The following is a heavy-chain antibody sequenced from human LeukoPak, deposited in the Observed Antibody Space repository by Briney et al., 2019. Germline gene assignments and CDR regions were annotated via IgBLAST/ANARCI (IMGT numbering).Heavy chain of an antibody. V-gene: IGHV3-30*04. J-gene: IGHJ4*02. CDR1: GFTFSSYA. Sequence: PGGSLRLSCAASGFTFSSYAMHWVRQAPGKGLEWVAVISYDGSNKYYADSVKGRFTISRDNSKNTLYLQMNSLRAEDTAVYYCARGGEYRYGYSDCWGQGTLVTVSS. CDR2: ISYDGSNK. D-gene: IGHD5-18*01. CDR3: ARGGEYRYGYSDC.